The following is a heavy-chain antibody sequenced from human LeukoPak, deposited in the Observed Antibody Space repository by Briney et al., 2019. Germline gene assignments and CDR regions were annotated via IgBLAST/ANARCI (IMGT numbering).Heavy chain of an antibody. J-gene: IGHJ6*02. CDR1: GGSISSYY. V-gene: IGHV4-59*12. CDR3: ARSLARDYYYGMDV. D-gene: IGHD6-6*01. Sequence: SETLSLTCTVSGGSISSYYWSWIRQPPGKGLEWIGHIYYSGSTNYNPSLKSRVTISVDTSKNQFSLKLSSVIAADTALYYCARSLARDYYYGMDVWGQGTTVTVSS. CDR2: IYYSGST.